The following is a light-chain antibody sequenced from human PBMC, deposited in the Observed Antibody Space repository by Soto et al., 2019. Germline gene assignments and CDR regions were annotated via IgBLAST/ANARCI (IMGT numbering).Light chain of an antibody. CDR3: HQYGTSPQT. J-gene: IGKJ1*01. CDR1: QSVSSSY. V-gene: IGKV3-20*01. Sequence: EVVLTQSPGTVSLSPGERATLSCRASQSVSSSYLAWYQHKRGQAPRLLMYGASSRATGVPDRFSGWGSGTDFTLTISRLEPEDFAVYYCHQYGTSPQTFGQVTKVDIK. CDR2: GAS.